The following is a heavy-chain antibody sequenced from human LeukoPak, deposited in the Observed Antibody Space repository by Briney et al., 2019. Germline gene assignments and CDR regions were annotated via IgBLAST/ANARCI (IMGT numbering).Heavy chain of an antibody. V-gene: IGHV4-38-2*02. CDR2: IYHSGST. CDR3: ARGGSGPDAFDI. CDR1: GYSISSGYY. J-gene: IGHJ3*02. D-gene: IGHD1-26*01. Sequence: SETLSLTCTVSGYSISSGYYWGWIRQPPGKGLEWIGSIYHSGSTYYNPSLKSRVTISVDTSKNQFSLKLSSVTAADTAVYYRARGGSGPDAFDIWGQGTMVTVSS.